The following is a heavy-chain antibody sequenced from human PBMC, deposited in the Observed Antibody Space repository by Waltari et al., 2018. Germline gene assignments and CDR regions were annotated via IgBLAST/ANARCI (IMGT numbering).Heavy chain of an antibody. J-gene: IGHJ4*02. CDR2: INHSGST. Sequence: QVQLQQWGAGLLKPSETLSLTCAVYGGSFSGYYWSWIRQPPGKGLEWIGEINHSGSTNYNPSLKSRVTISVDTSKNQFSLKLSSVTAADTAVYYCARAFSRAYYGSGSYSWGQGTLVTVSS. CDR1: GGSFSGYY. D-gene: IGHD3-10*01. CDR3: ARAFSRAYYGSGSYS. V-gene: IGHV4-34*01.